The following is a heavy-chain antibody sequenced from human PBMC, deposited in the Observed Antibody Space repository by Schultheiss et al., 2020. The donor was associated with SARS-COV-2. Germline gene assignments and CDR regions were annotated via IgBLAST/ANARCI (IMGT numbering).Heavy chain of an antibody. CDR1: GGSISSSSYY. CDR2: INHSGST. J-gene: IGHJ4*02. Sequence: SETLSLTCTVSGGSISSSSYYWGWIRQPPGKGLEWIGEINHSGSTNYNPSLKSRVTISVDRSKNQFSLKLSSVTAADTAMYYCARQAGYSSGLGFDYWGQGTLVTVSS. V-gene: IGHV4-39*01. CDR3: ARQAGYSSGLGFDY. D-gene: IGHD5-18*01.